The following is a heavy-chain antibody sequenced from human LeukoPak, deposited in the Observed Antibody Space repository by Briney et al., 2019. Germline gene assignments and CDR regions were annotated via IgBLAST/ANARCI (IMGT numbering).Heavy chain of an antibody. V-gene: IGHV4-59*01. Sequence: PSETLSLTCTVSGGSISSYYWSWIRQPPGKGLEWIGYIYYSGSTNYNPSLKSRVTISVDTSKNQFSLKLSPVTAADTAVYYCARVRLSIAEAADGGDAFDIGGEGTMVTVSS. CDR2: IYYSGST. J-gene: IGHJ3*02. CDR1: GGSISSYY. D-gene: IGHD6-6*01. CDR3: ARVRLSIAEAADGGDAFDI.